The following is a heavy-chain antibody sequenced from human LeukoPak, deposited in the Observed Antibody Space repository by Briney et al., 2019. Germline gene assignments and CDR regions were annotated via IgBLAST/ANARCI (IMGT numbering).Heavy chain of an antibody. CDR3: ARSRTYCSGGSCYLNYYYYYMDV. CDR1: GGTFSSYA. Sequence: ASVKVSCKASGGTFSSYAISWVRQAPGQGLEWMGGIIPIFGTANYAQKFQGRVTITADKSTSTAYMELTSLRSEDTALYYCARSRTYCSGGSCYLNYYYYYMDVWGKGTTVTVSS. CDR2: IIPIFGTA. V-gene: IGHV1-69*06. D-gene: IGHD2-15*01. J-gene: IGHJ6*03.